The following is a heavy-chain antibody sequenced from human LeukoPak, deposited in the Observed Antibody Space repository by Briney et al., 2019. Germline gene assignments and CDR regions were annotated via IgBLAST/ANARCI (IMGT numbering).Heavy chain of an antibody. CDR1: GYTLTELS. J-gene: IGHJ4*02. D-gene: IGHD3-10*01. CDR3: ATPMMIRTVIVI. Sequence: ASVKVSCKVSGYTLTELSMHWVRQAPGKGLEWMGGFDPEDGETVYAQRFRGRVTMTKDTSTDTAYMELSSLRSEDTAVYYCATPMMIRTVIVIWGQGTLVTVSS. CDR2: FDPEDGET. V-gene: IGHV1-24*01.